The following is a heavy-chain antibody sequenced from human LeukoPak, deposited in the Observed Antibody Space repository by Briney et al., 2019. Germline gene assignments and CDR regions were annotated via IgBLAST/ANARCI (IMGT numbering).Heavy chain of an antibody. CDR3: ARLYGSGWFWVDY. V-gene: IGHV4-59*08. D-gene: IGHD6-19*01. CDR1: GGSISSYY. CDR2: IYYSGST. Sequence: PSETLSLTCTVSGGSISSYYWSWIRQPPGKGLEWIGYIYYSGSTNYNPSLKSRVTISVDTSKNQFSLKLSSVTAADTAVYYCARLYGSGWFWVDYWGQGTLVTVSS. J-gene: IGHJ4*02.